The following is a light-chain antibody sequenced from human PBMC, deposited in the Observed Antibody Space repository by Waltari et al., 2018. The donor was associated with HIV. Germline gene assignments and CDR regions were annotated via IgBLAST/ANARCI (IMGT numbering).Light chain of an antibody. CDR3: QQFHNSLFI. Sequence: DIVLTQSPDTLSLSPGDTATLSCRASHTVSGSNLAWYQQKPGQPPRLLMLGTSTRATGTPDRFSGSGSGTDFTLTISGLGPEDFAVYHCQQFHNSLFIFGQGTRLENK. V-gene: IGKV3-20*01. CDR1: HTVSGSN. CDR2: GTS. J-gene: IGKJ5*01.